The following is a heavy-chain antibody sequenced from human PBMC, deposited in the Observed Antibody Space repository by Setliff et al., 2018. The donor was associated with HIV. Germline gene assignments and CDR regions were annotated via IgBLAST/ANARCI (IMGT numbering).Heavy chain of an antibody. V-gene: IGHV4-4*07. J-gene: IGHJ4*02. CDR3: ARDRLTYYFDY. CDR2: FYTSGST. D-gene: IGHD3-22*01. CDR1: GDSVTGYH. Sequence: SETLSLTCIVSGDSVTGYHWSWIRQPAGKGLEWIGRFYTSGSTNYNPSLKSRVTMSVDTSKNQFSLKLSSVTAADTAVYYCARDRLTYYFDYWGQGILVTVS.